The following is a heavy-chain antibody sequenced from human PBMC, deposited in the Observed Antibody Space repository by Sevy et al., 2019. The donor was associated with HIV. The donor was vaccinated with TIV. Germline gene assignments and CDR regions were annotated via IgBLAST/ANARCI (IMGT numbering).Heavy chain of an antibody. Sequence: GGSLRLSCAASGFSLDSYWMSWVRQTPGKGLEWVANIKQDGSVTYHVDSGKGRFTISRDNARNLVYLQMNSLRVEDTALYYCVRAVAAHDSFWGQGTLVTVSS. CDR1: GFSLDSYW. CDR3: VRAVAAHDSF. J-gene: IGHJ4*02. V-gene: IGHV3-7*01. D-gene: IGHD6-13*01. CDR2: IKQDGSVT.